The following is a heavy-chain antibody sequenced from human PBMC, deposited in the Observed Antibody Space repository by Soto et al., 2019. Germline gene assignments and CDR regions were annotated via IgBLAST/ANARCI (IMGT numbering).Heavy chain of an antibody. CDR1: GYTFTSYY. Sequence: EASVKVSCKASGYTFTSYYMHWVRQAPGQGLEWMGIIDPSGGSTSYAQKFQGRVTMTRDTSTSTVYMELSSLRSEDTAVYYCARPMTYYYDSSGPWGFDYWGQGTLVTVSS. CDR2: IDPSGGST. V-gene: IGHV1-46*01. CDR3: ARPMTYYYDSSGPWGFDY. J-gene: IGHJ4*02. D-gene: IGHD3-22*01.